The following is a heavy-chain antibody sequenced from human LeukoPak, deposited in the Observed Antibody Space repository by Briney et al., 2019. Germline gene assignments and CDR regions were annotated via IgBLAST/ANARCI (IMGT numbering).Heavy chain of an antibody. CDR2: IYPGDSDT. V-gene: IGHV5-51*01. Sequence: GESLKISCKGSGYSFTNYWIGWVRQMPGKGLGWMWIIYPGDSDTRYSLSFQGQVPISADTSISTAHIPSSSLKASDTAMYYCATHLPNTVVTPGWGMDVWGQGTTVTVSS. CDR3: ATHLPNTVVTPGWGMDV. D-gene: IGHD4-23*01. CDR1: GYSFTNYW. J-gene: IGHJ6*02.